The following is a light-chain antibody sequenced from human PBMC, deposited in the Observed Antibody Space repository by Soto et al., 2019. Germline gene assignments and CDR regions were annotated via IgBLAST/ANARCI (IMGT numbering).Light chain of an antibody. CDR2: DVS. Sequence: SALTQPASVSGSPGQSITISCTGTSSDVGGYNYVSWYQHHPGKAPKLMIYDVSNRPSGVSNRFSGSKSGNTASLTISGLQAEDEADYYCSSYTNSNTPDVVFGGGTKLTVL. CDR3: SSYTNSNTPDVV. CDR1: SSDVGGYNY. V-gene: IGLV2-14*03. J-gene: IGLJ2*01.